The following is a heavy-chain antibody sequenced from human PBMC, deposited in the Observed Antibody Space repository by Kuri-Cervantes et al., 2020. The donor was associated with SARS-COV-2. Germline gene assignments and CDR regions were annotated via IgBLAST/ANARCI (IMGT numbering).Heavy chain of an antibody. V-gene: IGHV4-34*01. CDR1: GGSFSGYY. CDR3: AREGYGDRNLGDY. CDR2: INHSGSN. J-gene: IGHJ4*02. D-gene: IGHD4-17*01. Sequence: SETLSLTCAVYGGSFSGYYWSWIRQPPGKGLEWIGEINHSGSNYYSPSLKSRVTISLDESKNWLSLRLSSVTAADTSVYYCAREGYGDRNLGDYWGQGTLVTVSS.